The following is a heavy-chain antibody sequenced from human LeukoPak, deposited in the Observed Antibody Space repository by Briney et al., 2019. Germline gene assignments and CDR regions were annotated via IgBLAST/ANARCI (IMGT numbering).Heavy chain of an antibody. V-gene: IGHV4-39*01. J-gene: IGHJ4*02. Sequence: SETLSLTCTVSGVSIRSLLYYWAWIRQSPGKGLEGIGSIFYSGGTYDNSSLKSRLTLSVDTSKTQFSLRLSSVTAADTAVYYCTRRGHYDIFAYWSPGCLVTV. D-gene: IGHD3-22*01. CDR2: IFYSGGT. CDR3: TRRGHYDIFAY. CDR1: GVSIRSLLYY.